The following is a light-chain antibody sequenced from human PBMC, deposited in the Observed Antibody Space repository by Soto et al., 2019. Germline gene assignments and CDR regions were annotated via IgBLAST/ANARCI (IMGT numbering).Light chain of an antibody. J-gene: IGLJ2*01. Sequence: QSVLTQPASVSVSPGQSITISCTGTSSDVGGYNFVSWYQQYPGKAPKLMIYDVSHRPSGVSTRFSGSKSGNTASLTISGLQAEDEADYYRTSYATSSTLFGGGTKVTV. V-gene: IGLV2-14*01. CDR1: SSDVGGYNF. CDR2: DVS. CDR3: TSYATSSTL.